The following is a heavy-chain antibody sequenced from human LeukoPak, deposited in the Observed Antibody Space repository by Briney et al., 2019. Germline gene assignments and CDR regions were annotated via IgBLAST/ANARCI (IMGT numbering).Heavy chain of an antibody. J-gene: IGHJ5*02. Sequence: SETLSLTCAVYGGSFSGYYWSWIRQPPGKGLEWIGEINHSGSTNYNPSLKSRVTISVDTSKNQFSLKLSSVTAADTAVYYCARSRYYYGSGSFRFRFDPWGQGTLVTVSS. CDR2: INHSGST. D-gene: IGHD3-10*01. CDR3: ARSRYYYGSGSFRFRFDP. CDR1: GGSFSGYY. V-gene: IGHV4-34*01.